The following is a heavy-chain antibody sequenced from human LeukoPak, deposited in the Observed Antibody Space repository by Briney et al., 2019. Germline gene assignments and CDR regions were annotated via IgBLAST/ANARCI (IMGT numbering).Heavy chain of an antibody. D-gene: IGHD3-22*01. CDR2: INPNSGGT. CDR3: AGSNYYDSSGYFGY. V-gene: IGHV1-2*06. J-gene: IGHJ4*02. Sequence: ASVKVSCKASGYTFTGYYMHWVRQAPGQGLEWMGRINPNSGGTNYAQKFQGRVTMTRDTSISTAYMELSRLRSDDTAVYYCAGSNYYDSSGYFGYWGQGTLVTVSS. CDR1: GYTFTGYY.